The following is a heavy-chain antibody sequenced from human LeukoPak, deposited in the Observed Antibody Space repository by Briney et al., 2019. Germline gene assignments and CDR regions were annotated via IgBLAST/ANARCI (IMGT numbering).Heavy chain of an antibody. V-gene: IGHV1-18*01. Sequence: GASVKVSCTASGYTFTGSYMHWVRQAPGQGLEWMGWISAYNDNTNYAQKLQGRVTMTTDTSTSTAYMELRSLRSDDTAVYYCARVHYDILTGYSYFDYWGQGTLVTVSS. D-gene: IGHD3-9*01. CDR1: GYTFTGSY. CDR2: ISAYNDNT. J-gene: IGHJ4*02. CDR3: ARVHYDILTGYSYFDY.